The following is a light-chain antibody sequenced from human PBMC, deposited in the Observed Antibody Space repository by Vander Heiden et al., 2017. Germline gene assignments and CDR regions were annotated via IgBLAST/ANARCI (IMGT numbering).Light chain of an antibody. CDR3: QQQDTTPIT. V-gene: IGKV4-1*01. CDR2: WAS. Sequence: DIVMTQSPDSLAVSLGERATINSRSTQSVLYSSNNKNHLAWYQQKPGQPPKLLIYWASTRVSGVPDRFSGRGSRTDFTLTITSLQAEDLAVYYCQQQDTTPITFGQGTRLEIK. CDR1: QSVLYSSNNKNH. J-gene: IGKJ5*01.